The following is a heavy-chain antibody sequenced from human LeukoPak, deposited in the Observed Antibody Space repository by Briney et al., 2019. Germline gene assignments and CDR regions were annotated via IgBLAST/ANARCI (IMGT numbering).Heavy chain of an antibody. CDR1: GITLSNYG. D-gene: IGHD6-25*01. CDR3: ASNSGGDY. CDR2: ISDSGGST. J-gene: IGHJ4*02. Sequence: GGSLRLSCAVSGITLSNYGMSWVRQAPGKGLEWVAGISDSGGSTNYADSVKGRFTISRDNSKNTLYLQMNSLRAEDTAVYYCASNSGGDYWGQGTLVTVSS. V-gene: IGHV3-23*01.